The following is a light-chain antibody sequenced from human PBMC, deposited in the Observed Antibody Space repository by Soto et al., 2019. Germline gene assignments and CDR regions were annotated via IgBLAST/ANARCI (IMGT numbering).Light chain of an antibody. V-gene: IGKV1-39*01. CDR1: QSISSY. CDR2: AAS. J-gene: IGKJ1*01. Sequence: EIQMAQSPSSLSASVGDRVTITCRASQSISSYLNRYQQNPGKAPKLLICAASSVQSSVPSRCSSRGSGTDFTLTISMLQPEDFVTYCYQHNNWTWWTFGQGTKVDI. CDR3: QHNNWTWWT.